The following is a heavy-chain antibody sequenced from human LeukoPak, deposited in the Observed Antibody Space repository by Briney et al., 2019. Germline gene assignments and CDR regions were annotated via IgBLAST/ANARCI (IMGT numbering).Heavy chain of an antibody. V-gene: IGHV1-69*06. Sequence: ASVKVSCKASGYTFTSYAISWVRQAPGQGLEWMGSIIPMFGTPNNAQKFQDRVTITADKSTNTAYMELSSLRSEDTAVYYCARVAAPGNRFWFDPWGQGTLVTVSS. D-gene: IGHD6-13*01. CDR1: GYTFTSYA. CDR3: ARVAAPGNRFWFDP. CDR2: IIPMFGTP. J-gene: IGHJ5*02.